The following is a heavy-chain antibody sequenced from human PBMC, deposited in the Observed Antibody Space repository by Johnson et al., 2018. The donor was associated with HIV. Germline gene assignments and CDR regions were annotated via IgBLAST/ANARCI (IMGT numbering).Heavy chain of an antibody. V-gene: IGHV3-30*02. Sequence: VQLVESGGGVVQPGRSLRLSCAASGFTFSSYGMHWVRQAPGKGLEWVTFIRYDGSEKYFADSVKGRFTISRDNSKNTLYLQMSSLRLEDTALYYCAGRSSAWYEDAFDIWGQGTMVTVSS. CDR1: GFTFSSYG. CDR2: IRYDGSEK. D-gene: IGHD6-19*01. CDR3: AGRSSAWYEDAFDI. J-gene: IGHJ3*02.